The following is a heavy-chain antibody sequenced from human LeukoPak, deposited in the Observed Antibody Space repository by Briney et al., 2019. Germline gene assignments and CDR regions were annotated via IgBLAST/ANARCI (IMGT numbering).Heavy chain of an antibody. CDR3: ARNGREGWEVPAAIYYYYYMDV. D-gene: IGHD2-2*01. V-gene: IGHV1-2*02. CDR1: GYTFTGYY. J-gene: IGHJ6*03. CDR2: INPNSGGT. Sequence: AASVKVSCKASGYTFTGYYMHWVRQAPGQGLEWMGWINPNSGGTNYAQKFQGRVTMTRDTSISTAYMELSRLRSDDTAVYYCARNGREGWEVPAAIYYYYYMDVWGKGTTVTISS.